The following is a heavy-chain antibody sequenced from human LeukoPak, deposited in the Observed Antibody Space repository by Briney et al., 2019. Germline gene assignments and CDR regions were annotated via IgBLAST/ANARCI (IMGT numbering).Heavy chain of an antibody. CDR3: SGHMTSDDY. D-gene: IGHD4-11*01. V-gene: IGHV3-15*01. CDR2: VKSKAHGGTT. J-gene: IGHJ4*02. CDR1: GFTFSNAW. Sequence: PGGSLRLSCAASGFTFSNAWMSWVRQAPGKGLEWVARVKSKAHGGTTDYAAPVNGRFSISRDDSENMLYLRINSLKTEDTGVYYCSGHMTSDDYWGQGILVTVSS.